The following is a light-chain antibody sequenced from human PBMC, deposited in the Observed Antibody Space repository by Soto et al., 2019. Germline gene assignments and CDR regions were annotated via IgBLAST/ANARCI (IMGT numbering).Light chain of an antibody. Sequence: DIPMTQSPSTLSASVGDRVTITCRASQTISSGLAWYQQKPGKAPKVLIYDASTFESGVPSRFSGSGSGTEFTLTISSLQPDDFATSYCKQEKSYKTFGQGTKVEIK. J-gene: IGKJ1*01. CDR3: KQEKSYKT. V-gene: IGKV1-5*01. CDR2: DAS. CDR1: QTISSG.